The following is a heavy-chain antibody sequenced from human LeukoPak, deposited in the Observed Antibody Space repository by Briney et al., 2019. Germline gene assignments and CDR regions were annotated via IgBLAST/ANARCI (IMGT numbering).Heavy chain of an antibody. CDR1: GGTFSSYT. CDR2: IIPIFGTA. CDR3: AKQLGYCSDGSCYFPY. D-gene: IGHD2-15*01. J-gene: IGHJ4*02. V-gene: IGHV1-69*13. Sequence: SVKVSCKASGGTFSSYTISWVRQAPGQGLEWMGGIIPIFGTANYAQKFQGRVTITADESTSTAYMELSSLRSEDTAVYYCAKQLGYCSDGSCYFPYWGQGTLVTVSS.